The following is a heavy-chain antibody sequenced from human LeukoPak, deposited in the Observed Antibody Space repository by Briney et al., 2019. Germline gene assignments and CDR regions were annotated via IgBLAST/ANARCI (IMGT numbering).Heavy chain of an antibody. V-gene: IGHV3-23*01. D-gene: IGHD3-10*02. CDR2: ISPSGDIK. CDR1: GFTFSSYS. Sequence: GGSLRLSCAASGFTFSSYSMNWVRQAPGKGLEWVSGISPSGDIKYYVDSVKGRFTVSRDNSKNTLYLQINSLRDEDTAVYYCAELGITMIGGAWGKGTTVTISS. J-gene: IGHJ6*04. CDR3: AELGITMIGGA.